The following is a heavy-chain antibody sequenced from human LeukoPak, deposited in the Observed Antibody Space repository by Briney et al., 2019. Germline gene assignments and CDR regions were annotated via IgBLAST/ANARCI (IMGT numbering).Heavy chain of an antibody. V-gene: IGHV1-8*01. CDR3: ASTRRKGYSYGYGGFDY. D-gene: IGHD5-18*01. CDR2: MNPNSGNT. CDR1: GYTFTIYE. J-gene: IGHJ4*02. Sequence: ASVKVSCKASGYTFTIYETNWVRQATGQGLEWMGWMNPNSGNTGYAQKFQGRVTMTRNTSISTAYMELSSLRSEDTAVYYCASTRRKGYSYGYGGFDYWGQGTLVTVSS.